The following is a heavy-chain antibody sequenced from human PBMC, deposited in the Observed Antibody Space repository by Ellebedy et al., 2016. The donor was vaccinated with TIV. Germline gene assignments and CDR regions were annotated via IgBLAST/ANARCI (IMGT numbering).Heavy chain of an antibody. V-gene: IGHV1-3*01. CDR1: GYTFTSYA. J-gene: IGHJ4*02. CDR3: ARNVDYVSRFDY. Sequence: AASVKVSCKASGYTFTSYAMHWVRQAPGQRLEWMGWINAGNGNTKYSQKFQGRVTITRDTSASTAYMELRSLRSEDTAVYYCARNVDYVSRFDYWGQGTLVTVSS. CDR2: INAGNGNT. D-gene: IGHD4-17*01.